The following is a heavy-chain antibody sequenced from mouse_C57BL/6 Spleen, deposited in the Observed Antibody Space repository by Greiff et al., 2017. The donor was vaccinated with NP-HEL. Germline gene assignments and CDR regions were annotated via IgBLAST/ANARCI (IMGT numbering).Heavy chain of an antibody. D-gene: IGHD2-4*01. J-gene: IGHJ2*01. CDR1: GYTFTDYE. Sequence: QVQLKESGAELVRPGASVTLSCKASGYTFTDYEMHWVKQTPVHGLEWIGAIEPETGGTAYNQKFKGKAILTADKSSSTAYMELRSLTSEDSAVYYCTRGYDYDGYWGQGTTLTVSS. CDR3: TRGYDYDGY. CDR2: IEPETGGT. V-gene: IGHV1-15*01.